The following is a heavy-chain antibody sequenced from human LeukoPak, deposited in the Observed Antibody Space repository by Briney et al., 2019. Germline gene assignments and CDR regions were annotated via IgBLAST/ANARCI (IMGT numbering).Heavy chain of an antibody. CDR1: GGSISSSSYY. CDR2: IYYSGST. J-gene: IGHJ2*01. D-gene: IGHD6-13*01. Sequence: SETLSLTCTVSGGSISSSSYYWSWIRRPPGKGLEWIGCIYYSGSTNYNPSLKSRVTISVDTSKNQFSLKLSSVTAADTAVYYCARVYYSSSYDYWYFDLWGRGTLVTVSS. CDR3: ARVYYSSSYDYWYFDL. V-gene: IGHV4-61*01.